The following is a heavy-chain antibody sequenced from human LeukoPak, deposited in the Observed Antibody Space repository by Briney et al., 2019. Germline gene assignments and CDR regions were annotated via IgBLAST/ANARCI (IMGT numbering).Heavy chain of an antibody. Sequence: GAALQISCKGSGSIFTSYWIGWGRQLPGKGLELMGIIYPGDSDTRYSPSFQGQVTISADKSISTAYLQWSSLKASDTAMYYCARGSSTWYFDYWGQGTLVTVSS. J-gene: IGHJ4*02. CDR1: GSIFTSYW. CDR3: ARGSSTWYFDY. CDR2: IYPGDSDT. V-gene: IGHV5-51*01. D-gene: IGHD6-13*01.